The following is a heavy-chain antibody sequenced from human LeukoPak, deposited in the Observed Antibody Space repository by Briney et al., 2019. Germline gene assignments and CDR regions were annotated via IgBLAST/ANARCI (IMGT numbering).Heavy chain of an antibody. D-gene: IGHD6-13*01. CDR2: IYYSGTT. J-gene: IGHJ4*02. V-gene: IGHV4-59*02. CDR3: ARAAFSSRYGFDY. CDR1: GGSVSNYY. Sequence: SETLSLTCTVSGGSVSNYYWSWIRQPPGKGLEWIGYIYYSGTTDYNPSLRSRVTISVDTSKNQFSLKLSSVTAADTAVYSCARAAFSSRYGFDYWGQGTLVTVSS.